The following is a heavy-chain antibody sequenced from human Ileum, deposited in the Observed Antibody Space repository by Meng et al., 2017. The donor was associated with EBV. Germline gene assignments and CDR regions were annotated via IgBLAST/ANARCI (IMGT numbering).Heavy chain of an antibody. CDR2: IFHIGST. J-gene: IGHJ4*02. Sequence: QVQLQRSRPRLLKPWGTLSLTCAVSGGSVISNNWWSWVRQPPGKGLEWIGEIFHIGSTNNSPSLKSRVTISVDNSKNQFSLSLTSVTAADTAIYYCAKVSLTGTFYDHWGQGILVTVSS. V-gene: IGHV4-4*02. CDR3: AKVSLTGTFYDH. CDR1: GGSVISNNW. D-gene: IGHD3-9*01.